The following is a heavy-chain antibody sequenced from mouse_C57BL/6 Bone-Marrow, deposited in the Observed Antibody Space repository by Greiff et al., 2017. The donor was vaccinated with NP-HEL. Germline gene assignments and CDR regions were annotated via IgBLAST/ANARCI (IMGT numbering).Heavy chain of an antibody. J-gene: IGHJ4*01. Sequence: VQVVESDAELVKPGASVKISCKVSGYTFTDHTIHWMKQRPEQGLEWIGYIYPRDGSTKYNEKFKGKATLTADKSSSTAYMQLNSLTSEDSAVYFCARWGLRVYYARDYWGQGTSVTVSS. CDR1: GYTFTDHT. V-gene: IGHV1-78*01. D-gene: IGHD2-4*01. CDR3: ARWGLRVYYARDY. CDR2: IYPRDGST.